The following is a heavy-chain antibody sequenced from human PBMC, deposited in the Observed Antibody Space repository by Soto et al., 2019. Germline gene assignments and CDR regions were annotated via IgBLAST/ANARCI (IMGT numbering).Heavy chain of an antibody. CDR2: ISGSGGST. CDR1: GFTFSSYA. J-gene: IGHJ5*02. Sequence: PGGSLRLSCAASGFTFSSYAMSWVRQAPGKGLEWVSAISGSGGSTYYADSVKGRFTISRDNSKNTLYLQMNSLRAEDTAVYYCAKDRGFIVGANWFDPWGQGTLVTVSS. D-gene: IGHD1-26*01. V-gene: IGHV3-23*01. CDR3: AKDRGFIVGANWFDP.